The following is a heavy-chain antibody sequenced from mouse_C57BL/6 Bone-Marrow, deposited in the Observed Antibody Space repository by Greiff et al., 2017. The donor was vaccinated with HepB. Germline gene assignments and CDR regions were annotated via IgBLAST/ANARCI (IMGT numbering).Heavy chain of an antibody. Sequence: EVQGVESGGGLVQPGGSLKLSCAASGFTFSDYGMAWVRQAPRKGPEWVAFISNLAYSIYYADTVTGRFTISRENAKNTLYLEMSSLRSEDTAMYYCARQIPYYYGSSYDAMDYWGQGTSVTVSS. CDR3: ARQIPYYYGSSYDAMDY. V-gene: IGHV5-15*01. CDR1: GFTFSDYG. D-gene: IGHD1-1*01. J-gene: IGHJ4*01. CDR2: ISNLAYSI.